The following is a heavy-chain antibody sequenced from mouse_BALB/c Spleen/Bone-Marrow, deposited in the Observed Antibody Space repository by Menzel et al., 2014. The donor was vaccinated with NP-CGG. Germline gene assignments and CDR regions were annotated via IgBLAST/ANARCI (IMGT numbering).Heavy chain of an antibody. CDR1: GFTFTSYW. CDR3: ARLGAGPYWYFDV. CDR2: INPGNGRT. Sequence: VQLQQSGAELVKPGASVKLSCKASGFTFTSYWMHWVKQRPGQGLEWIGEINPGNGRTIYNEKFKSRATLTVDKSSSTAYMQLSSLTSEDSAVYYCARLGAGPYWYFDVWGAGTTVTVSS. J-gene: IGHJ1*01. D-gene: IGHD3-3*01. V-gene: IGHV1S81*02.